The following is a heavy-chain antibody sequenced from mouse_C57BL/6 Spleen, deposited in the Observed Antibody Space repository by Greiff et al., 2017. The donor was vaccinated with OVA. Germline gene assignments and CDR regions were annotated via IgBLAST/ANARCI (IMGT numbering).Heavy chain of an antibody. Sequence: QVQLQQPGAELVKPGASVKMSCKASGYTFTSYWITWVKQRPGHGLEWIGDIYPGSGSTNYNAKFKSKATLTVDTSSSTAYMQLSSLTSEDSAVYYCARNYSAMDYWGQGTSVTVSS. CDR3: ARNYSAMDY. CDR2: IYPGSGST. CDR1: GYTFTSYW. J-gene: IGHJ4*01. V-gene: IGHV1-55*01. D-gene: IGHD2-12*01.